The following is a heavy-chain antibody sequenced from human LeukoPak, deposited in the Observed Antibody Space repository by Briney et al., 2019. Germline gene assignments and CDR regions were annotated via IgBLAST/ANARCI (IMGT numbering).Heavy chain of an antibody. Sequence: GGSLRLSCAASGFTFSSYDMHWVRQATGKGLEWVSAIGTAGDTYYPGSVKGRFTISRDNAKKSLYLQMNSLRAEDTAVYYCARFGDDLGVWGQGTTVTVSS. J-gene: IGHJ6*02. CDR3: ARFGDDLGV. CDR2: IGTAGDT. V-gene: IGHV3-13*01. CDR1: GFTFSSYD. D-gene: IGHD3-10*01.